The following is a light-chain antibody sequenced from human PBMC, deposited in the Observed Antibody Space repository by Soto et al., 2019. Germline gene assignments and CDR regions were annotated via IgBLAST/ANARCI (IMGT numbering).Light chain of an antibody. Sequence: DTVLTQSPGTLSLSPGERATLSCRASQSVSSYLAWYQQKPGQAPRLLIYDASNRATGIPARFSGSGSGTDFTLTISSLEPEDFAVYYCHQRQSWPRTFGQGTKVDIK. J-gene: IGKJ1*01. CDR1: QSVSSY. V-gene: IGKV3-11*01. CDR3: HQRQSWPRT. CDR2: DAS.